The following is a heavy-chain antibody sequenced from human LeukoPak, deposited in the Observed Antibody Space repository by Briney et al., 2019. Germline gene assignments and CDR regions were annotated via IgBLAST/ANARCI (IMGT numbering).Heavy chain of an antibody. CDR2: INSDGSST. CDR3: ANTMGIAKQPEYFQH. J-gene: IGHJ1*01. CDR1: GFTFSSYW. Sequence: GGSLRLSCAASGFTFSSYWMHWVRQAPGKGLVWVSRINSDGSSTSYADSVKGRFTISRDNAKNSLYLQMNSLRAEDTAVYYCANTMGIAKQPEYFQHWGQGTLVTVSS. D-gene: IGHD2-21*01. V-gene: IGHV3-74*01.